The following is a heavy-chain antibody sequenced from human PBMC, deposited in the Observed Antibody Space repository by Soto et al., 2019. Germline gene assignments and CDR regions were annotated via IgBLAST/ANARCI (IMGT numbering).Heavy chain of an antibody. CDR2: ISYDGSNK. V-gene: IGHV3-30*18. CDR1: GFTFSSYG. D-gene: IGHD3-3*01. Sequence: PGGSLRLSCAASGFTFSSYGMHWVRQAPGKGLEWVAVISYDGSNKYYADSVKGRFTISRDNSKNTLYLQMNSLRAEDTAVYYCAKDVSWRSGPDSRTPYGMDVWGQGTTVTVSS. CDR3: AKDVSWRSGPDSRTPYGMDV. J-gene: IGHJ6*02.